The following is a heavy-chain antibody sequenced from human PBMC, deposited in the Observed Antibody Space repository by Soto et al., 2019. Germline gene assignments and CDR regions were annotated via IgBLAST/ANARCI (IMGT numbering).Heavy chain of an antibody. J-gene: IGHJ3*01. CDR1: GYTFTSYG. Sequence: ASVKVSWKASGYTFTSYGISWVRQAPGQRLEWMGWISGVNGNTNYAQKFQGRVTMTADTSTSTGYMELRSLRSDDTAVYYCARRVGVAPVYDAYDFWGQGTLVTVSS. CDR2: ISGVNGNT. CDR3: ARRVGVAPVYDAYDF. D-gene: IGHD3-10*01. V-gene: IGHV1-18*01.